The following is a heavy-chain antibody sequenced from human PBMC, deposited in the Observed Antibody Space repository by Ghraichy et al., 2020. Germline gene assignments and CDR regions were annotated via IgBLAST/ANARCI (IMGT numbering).Heavy chain of an antibody. CDR2: FHSSAES. CDR1: GASINGYY. J-gene: IGHJ5*02. CDR3: ARLRHCFPGVCRGFDP. V-gene: IGHV4-59*08. Sequence: SETLSLTCTVSGASINGYYWTWIRQPPGKGLEWIGYFHSSAESQYNPSLRSRFTMSADTSKNQLSLKVASVTAADTAVYYCARLRHCFPGVCRGFDPWGQGILVTVSS. D-gene: IGHD2-15*01.